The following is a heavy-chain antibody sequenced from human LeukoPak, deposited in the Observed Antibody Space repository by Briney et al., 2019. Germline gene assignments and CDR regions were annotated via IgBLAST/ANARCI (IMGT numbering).Heavy chain of an antibody. CDR3: ARAHFSAYYGSE. V-gene: IGHV1-69*13. Sequence: GASVKVSCKASGGTFSSYAISWVRQAPGQGLEWVGGILPIIGSTKNAQQLQDRVTITADESTNTVYMELTSLRSEDTAIYFCARAHFSAYYGSEWGQGTLVTVSS. J-gene: IGHJ4*02. CDR2: ILPIIGST. D-gene: IGHD3-10*01. CDR1: GGTFSSYA.